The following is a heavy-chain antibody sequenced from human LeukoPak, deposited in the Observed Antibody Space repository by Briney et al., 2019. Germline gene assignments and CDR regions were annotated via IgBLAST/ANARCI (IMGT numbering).Heavy chain of an antibody. CDR1: GYTFTSYD. V-gene: IGHV1-8*01. CDR3: ARGGSSGYVWGSYRYSDY. J-gene: IGHJ4*02. Sequence: ASVKVSCKASGYTFTSYDIHWVRQATGQGLEWMGWMTPNSGNSGYAQKFQGRVTMTGTTSTSTAYMELSSLRSEDTAVYYCARGGSSGYVWGSYRYSDYWGQGTLVTVPS. CDR2: MTPNSGNS. D-gene: IGHD3-16*02.